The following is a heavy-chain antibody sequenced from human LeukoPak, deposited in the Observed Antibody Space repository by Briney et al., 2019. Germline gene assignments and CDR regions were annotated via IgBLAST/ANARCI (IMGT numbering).Heavy chain of an antibody. CDR1: GYTFTSYG. CDR2: INTNTGNP. Sequence: ASVKVSCKASGYTFTSYGMNWVRQAPGQGLEWMGWINTNTGNPTYAQGFTGRFVFSLDTSVSTAYLQINSLKAEDTAVYYCAREYYYDSSGYEGDFYYYIDVWGKGTTVTVSS. D-gene: IGHD3-22*01. V-gene: IGHV7-4-1*02. CDR3: AREYYYDSSGYEGDFYYYIDV. J-gene: IGHJ6*03.